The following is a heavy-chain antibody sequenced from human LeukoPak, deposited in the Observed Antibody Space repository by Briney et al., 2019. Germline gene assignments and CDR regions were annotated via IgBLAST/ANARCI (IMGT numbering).Heavy chain of an antibody. Sequence: PGGSLRLSCAASGFTFSSYWMSWVRQAPGKGLEWVAVISYDGSNKYYADSVKGRFTISRDNSKNTVYLQMNSLRADDTAVFYCARAIISSGWYDYWGQGTLVTVSS. CDR2: ISYDGSNK. J-gene: IGHJ4*02. CDR3: ARAIISSGWYDY. D-gene: IGHD6-19*01. CDR1: GFTFSSYW. V-gene: IGHV3-30*03.